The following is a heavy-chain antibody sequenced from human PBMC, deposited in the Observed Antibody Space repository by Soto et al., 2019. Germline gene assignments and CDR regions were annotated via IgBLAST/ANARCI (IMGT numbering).Heavy chain of an antibody. Sequence: ASGPALVNPTQTLTLTCTISGFSLSRSGVGVGWIRQPPGKAPEWLALIYWDDDKRYSPSLNRRLTITKDTSKDQVVLTMTNVDIVDTPTYSGDHRCGHFPVLDFWGKGTTAPVS. D-gene: IGHD3-3*01. J-gene: IGHJ6*03. CDR1: GFSLSRSGVG. V-gene: IGHV2-5*02. CDR3: DHRCGHFPVLDF. CDR2: IYWDDDK.